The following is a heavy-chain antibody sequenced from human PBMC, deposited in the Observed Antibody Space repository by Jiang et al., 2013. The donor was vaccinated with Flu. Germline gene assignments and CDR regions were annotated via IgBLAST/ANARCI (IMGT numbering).Heavy chain of an antibody. V-gene: IGHV3-30*01. CDR3: GTAMEAY. D-gene: IGHD5-18*01. Sequence: SLRLSCAASGFTFSSYAMHWVRQAPGKGLEWVAVISYDGSNKYYADSVKGRFTISRDNSKNTLYLQMNSLRAEDTAVYYCGTAMEAYWGQGTLVTVSS. CDR1: GFTFSSYA. CDR2: ISYDGSNK. J-gene: IGHJ4*02.